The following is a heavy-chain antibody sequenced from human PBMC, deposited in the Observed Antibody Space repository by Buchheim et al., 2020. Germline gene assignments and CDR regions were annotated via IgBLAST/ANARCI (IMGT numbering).Heavy chain of an antibody. J-gene: IGHJ4*02. CDR2: ISYDGSNK. Sequence: QVQLVESGGGVVQPGRSLRLSCAASGFTFSSYGMHWVRQAPGKGLEWVAVISYDGSNKYYADSVKGRFTISRDNSKNTLYLQMNSLRAEDTAVHYCAKAGSGPSFDYWGQGTL. CDR1: GFTFSSYG. CDR3: AKAGSGPSFDY. V-gene: IGHV3-30*18. D-gene: IGHD2-15*01.